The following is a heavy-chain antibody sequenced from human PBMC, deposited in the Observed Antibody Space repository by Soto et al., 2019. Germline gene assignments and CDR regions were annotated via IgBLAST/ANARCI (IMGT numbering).Heavy chain of an antibody. V-gene: IGHV3-23*01. Sequence: ILSCAASGFTFSSYAMSWVRQAPGKGLEWVSGIRGSGSSTYYADSVKGRFTISRDNSKNTLYLQMNSLRAEDTAVYYCAKTAEAVAGTVYGYWGQRTLVTVSS. CDR2: IRGSGSST. CDR1: GFTFSSYA. D-gene: IGHD6-19*01. J-gene: IGHJ4*02. CDR3: AKTAEAVAGTVYGY.